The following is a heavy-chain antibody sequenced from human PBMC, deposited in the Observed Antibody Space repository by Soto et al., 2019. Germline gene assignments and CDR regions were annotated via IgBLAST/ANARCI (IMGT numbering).Heavy chain of an antibody. CDR1: GFIFSSYG. D-gene: IGHD1-26*01. V-gene: IGHV3-30-3*01. CDR3: ARDPPLVGGFDY. Sequence: QAQLVESGEGVVQPGRSLRLSCAASGFIFSSYGGHWVRQAPGKGLEWVAVISYDGNKKYYADPVKGRFTISRDNSKNTLYLQLNSLRAEDTAVYYCARDPPLVGGFDYWCQGNLVTVSS. J-gene: IGHJ4*02. CDR2: ISYDGNKK.